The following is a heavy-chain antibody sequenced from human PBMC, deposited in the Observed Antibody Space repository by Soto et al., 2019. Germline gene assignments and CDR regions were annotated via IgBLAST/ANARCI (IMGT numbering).Heavy chain of an antibody. CDR1: GFTFSSYG. CDR3: EKDSGYFAGGMDP. V-gene: IGHV3-30*18. CDR2: ISYDGSNK. D-gene: IGHD3-22*01. J-gene: IGHJ5*02. Sequence: GGSLRLSCAASGFTFSSYGMHWVRQAPGKGLEWVAVISYDGSNKYYADSVKGRFTISRDNSKNTLYLRMNSLRAEDTAVYYCEKDSGYFAGGMDPWGQGTLVTVSS.